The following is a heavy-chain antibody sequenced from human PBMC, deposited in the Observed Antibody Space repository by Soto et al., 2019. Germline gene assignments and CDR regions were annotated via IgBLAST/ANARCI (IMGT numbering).Heavy chain of an antibody. V-gene: IGHV4-59*01. CDR3: ARTYYYDSSGYYYITHFDY. D-gene: IGHD3-22*01. CDR1: GGSISSYY. Sequence: QVQLQESGPGLVKPSETLSLTCTVSGGSISSYYWSWIRQPPGKGLEWIGYIYYSGSTNYNPSLKSRVTISVDTSKNQFSLKLSSVTAADTAVYYCARTYYYDSSGYYYITHFDYWGQGTLVTVSS. J-gene: IGHJ4*02. CDR2: IYYSGST.